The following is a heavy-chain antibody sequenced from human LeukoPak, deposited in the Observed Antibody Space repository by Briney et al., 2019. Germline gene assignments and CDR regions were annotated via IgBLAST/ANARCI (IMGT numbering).Heavy chain of an antibody. V-gene: IGHV3-23*01. D-gene: IGHD3-22*01. CDR1: GFIFSNYG. CDR3: AKGASFYYYDSSGPKDYFDY. Sequence: GGSLRLSCAASGFIFSNYGMSWVRQAPGKGLEWVSAISGSGGSTYYADSVKGRFTISRDNSKNTLYLQMNSLRAEDTAVYYCAKGASFYYYDSSGPKDYFDYWGQGTLVTVSS. J-gene: IGHJ4*02. CDR2: ISGSGGST.